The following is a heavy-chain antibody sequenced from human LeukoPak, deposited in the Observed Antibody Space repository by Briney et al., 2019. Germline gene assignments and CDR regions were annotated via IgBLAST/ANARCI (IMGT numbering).Heavy chain of an antibody. J-gene: IGHJ4*02. CDR2: IYTSGST. CDR3: XRESDIVVVPAANYFDX. D-gene: IGHD2-2*01. Sequence: SQTLSLTCTVSGGSISSGSYYWSWIRQPAGKGLEWIGRIYTSGSTNYNPSLKSRVTISVDTSKNQFSLKLSSVTAADTAVYYXXRESDIVVVPAANYFDXXGQGXXXTV. CDR1: GGSISSGSYY. V-gene: IGHV4-61*02.